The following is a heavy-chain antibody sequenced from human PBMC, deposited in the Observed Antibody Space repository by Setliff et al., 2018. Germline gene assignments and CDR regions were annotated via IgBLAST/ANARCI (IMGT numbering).Heavy chain of an antibody. CDR3: AKSPHDFWSGRVFFDY. CDR1: TFTFSKYA. V-gene: IGHV3-23*01. CDR2: IGASGDRT. Sequence: PGGSLRLSCVASTFTFSKYAITWVRQAPGKGLEWVSSIGASGDRTYYADSVQGRFTISRDNHKNTLHLQMNSLRVEDTAIYYCAKSPHDFWSGRVFFDYWGQGILVTVPQ. D-gene: IGHD3-3*01. J-gene: IGHJ4*01.